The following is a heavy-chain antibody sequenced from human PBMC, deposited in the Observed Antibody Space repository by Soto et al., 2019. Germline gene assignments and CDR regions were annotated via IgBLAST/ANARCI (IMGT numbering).Heavy chain of an antibody. J-gene: IGHJ6*02. Sequence: LSLTCTVSGGSISSYYWSWIRQPPGKGLEWIGYIYYSGSTNYNPSLKSRVTISVDTSKNQFSLKLSSVTAADTAVYYCARDLGIAVAGTYYYYGMDVWGQGTTVTVSS. CDR3: ARDLGIAVAGTYYYYGMDV. V-gene: IGHV4-59*01. CDR2: IYYSGST. D-gene: IGHD6-19*01. CDR1: GGSISSYY.